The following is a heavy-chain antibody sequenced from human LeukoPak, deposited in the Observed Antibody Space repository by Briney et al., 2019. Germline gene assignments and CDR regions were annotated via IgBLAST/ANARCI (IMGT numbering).Heavy chain of an antibody. J-gene: IGHJ5*02. CDR3: ARVIYCSSTSCDWFDP. CDR1: GFTFSSYS. CDR2: ISSSSSYI. V-gene: IGHV3-21*01. D-gene: IGHD2-2*01. Sequence: GGSLRLSCAASGFTFSSYSMNWVRQAPGKGLEWVSSISSSSSYIYYADSVKGRFTISRDSAKNSLYLQMNSLRAEDTAVYYCARVIYCSSTSCDWFDPWGQGTLVTVSS.